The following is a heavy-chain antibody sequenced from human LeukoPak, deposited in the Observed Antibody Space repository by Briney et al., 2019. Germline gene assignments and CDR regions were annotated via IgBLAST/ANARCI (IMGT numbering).Heavy chain of an antibody. Sequence: SETLSLTCTVSGGSISSYYWSWIRQPPGKGLEWIGYIYYCGSTHYNPSLKSRVTTSVDTSKNQFSLKLSSATAADTAVYYCARFGGGSPFDPWGQGTLVTVSS. J-gene: IGHJ5*02. CDR3: ARFGGGSPFDP. CDR2: IYYCGST. V-gene: IGHV4-59*08. D-gene: IGHD2-15*01. CDR1: GGSISSYY.